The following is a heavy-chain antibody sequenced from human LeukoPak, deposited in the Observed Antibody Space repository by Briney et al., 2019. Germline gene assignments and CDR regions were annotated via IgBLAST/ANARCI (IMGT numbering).Heavy chain of an antibody. CDR2: IYTSGST. D-gene: IGHD6-13*01. J-gene: IGHJ3*02. Sequence: SETLSLTCTVSGGSISSYYWSWIRQPAGKGLEWIGRIYTSGSTNYNPSLKSRVTMSVDTSKNQFSLKLSSVTAADTAVYYCARDDSSSWSDAFDIWGQGTMVTVSS. CDR1: GGSISSYY. V-gene: IGHV4-4*07. CDR3: ARDDSSSWSDAFDI.